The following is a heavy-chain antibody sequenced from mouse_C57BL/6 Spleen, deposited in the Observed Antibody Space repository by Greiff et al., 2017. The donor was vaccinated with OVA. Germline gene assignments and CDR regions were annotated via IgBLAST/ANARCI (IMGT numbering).Heavy chain of an antibody. D-gene: IGHD1-1*01. V-gene: IGHV1-52*01. CDR1: GYTFTSYW. CDR3: VLITTVVAGDY. J-gene: IGHJ2*01. CDR2: IDPSDSET. Sequence: QVQLQQPGAELVRPGSSVKLSCKASGYTFTSYWMHWVKQRPIQGLEWIGNIDPSDSETHYNQKFKDKATLTVDKSSSTAYMQLSSLTSADSAVYYCVLITTVVAGDYWGQGTTLTVSS.